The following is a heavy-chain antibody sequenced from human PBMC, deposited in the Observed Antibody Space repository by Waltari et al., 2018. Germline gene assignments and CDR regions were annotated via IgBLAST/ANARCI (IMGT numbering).Heavy chain of an antibody. CDR3: ARAPTFPMVQGRIDY. Sequence: QVQLVQSGAEVKKPGASVKVSCKASGYTFTSYYMHWVRQAPGQGLEWMGIINPSGGSTSYAQKFQGRVTMTRDTSTSTVYMELSSLRSEDTAVYYCARAPTFPMVQGRIDYWGQGTLVTVSS. V-gene: IGHV1-46*01. J-gene: IGHJ4*02. CDR2: INPSGGST. D-gene: IGHD3-10*01. CDR1: GYTFTSYY.